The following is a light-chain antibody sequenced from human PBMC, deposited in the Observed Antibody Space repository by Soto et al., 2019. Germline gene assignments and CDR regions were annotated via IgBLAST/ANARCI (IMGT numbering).Light chain of an antibody. V-gene: IGKV3-20*01. CDR2: GAS. CDR3: QQYDNSFT. CDR1: QSVSSSY. J-gene: IGKJ4*01. Sequence: EIVLTQSPGTLSLSPGERATVSCRASQSVSSSYLAWYQHKPGQAPRLLISGASNRAAGIPDRFSGSGSGTDFTLTIIRLEPEDFAVYYCQQYDNSFTFGGVTKVESK.